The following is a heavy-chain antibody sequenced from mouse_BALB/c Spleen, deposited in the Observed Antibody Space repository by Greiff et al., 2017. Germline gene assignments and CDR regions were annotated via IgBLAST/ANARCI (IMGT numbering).Heavy chain of an antibody. D-gene: IGHD2-1*01. J-gene: IGHJ3*01. Sequence: EVMLVESGGGLVKPGGSLKLSCAASGFTFSDYYMYWVRQTPEKRLEWVATISDGGSYTYYPDSVKGRFTISRDNAKNNLYLQMSSLKSEDTAMYYCARGYRGGNYVWFAYWGQGTLVTVSA. CDR3: ARGYRGGNYVWFAY. CDR1: GFTFSDYY. CDR2: ISDGGSYT. V-gene: IGHV5-4*02.